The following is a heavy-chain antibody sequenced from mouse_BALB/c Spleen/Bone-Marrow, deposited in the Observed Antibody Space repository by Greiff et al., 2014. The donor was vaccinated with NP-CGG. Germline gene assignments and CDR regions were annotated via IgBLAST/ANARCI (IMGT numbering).Heavy chain of an antibody. J-gene: IGHJ2*01. CDR3: ARGGIPVDY. Sequence: LEESGAELVRPGSSVKISCESSGYVFSTYWINWVKQRPGQGLEWIGQIYPGDGDTDYNGKFKDKATLTADKSSNTAYMQLSSLTSEDSAVYFCARGGIPVDYWGQGTTLTVSS. CDR2: IYPGDGDT. V-gene: IGHV1-80*01. CDR1: GYVFSTYW.